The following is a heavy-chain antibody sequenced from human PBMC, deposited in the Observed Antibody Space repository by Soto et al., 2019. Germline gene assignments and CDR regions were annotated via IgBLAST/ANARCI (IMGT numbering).Heavy chain of an antibody. J-gene: IGHJ4*02. CDR3: ARFYYDILTGYTHYFDY. CDR2: ISAYNGNT. D-gene: IGHD3-9*01. CDR1: GYTFTSYG. Sequence: ASVNVSCKASGYTFTSYGISWVRQAPGQGLEWMGWISAYNGNTNYAQKLQGRVTMTTDTSTSTAYMELRSLRSDDTAVYYCARFYYDILTGYTHYFDYWGQGTLVTVSS. V-gene: IGHV1-18*01.